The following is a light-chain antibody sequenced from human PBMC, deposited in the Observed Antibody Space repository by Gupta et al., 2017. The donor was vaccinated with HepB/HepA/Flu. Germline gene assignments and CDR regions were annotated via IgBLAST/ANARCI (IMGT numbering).Light chain of an antibody. CDR1: NIETKS. CDR2: DDV. Sequence: SYVLTQPPSVSVAPGKTARITCGGNNIETKSVHWYQQKPGQAPILVVYDDVDRPSGIPERVSGSNSGNTATLTVSRVEAGDEADYYCQVWDNNSDHVVFGGGTKLTVL. V-gene: IGLV3-21*03. CDR3: QVWDNNSDHVV. J-gene: IGLJ2*01.